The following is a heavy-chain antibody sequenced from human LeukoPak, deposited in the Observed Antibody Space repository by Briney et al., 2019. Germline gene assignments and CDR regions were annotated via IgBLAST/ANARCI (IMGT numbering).Heavy chain of an antibody. Sequence: ASVKVSCKASGYTFTGYYMHWVRQAPGQGLEWMGWINPNSGGTNYAQKFQGRVTMTRDTSISTAYMELSRLRSDGTAVYYCAGGWLQSWEAFDIWGQGTMVTVSS. J-gene: IGHJ3*02. CDR3: AGGWLQSWEAFDI. CDR1: GYTFTGYY. CDR2: INPNSGGT. D-gene: IGHD5-24*01. V-gene: IGHV1-2*02.